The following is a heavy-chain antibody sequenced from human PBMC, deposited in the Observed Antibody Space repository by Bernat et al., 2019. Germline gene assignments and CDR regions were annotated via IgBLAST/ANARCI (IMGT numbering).Heavy chain of an antibody. Sequence: QVQLVQSGAEVKKPGSSVKVSCKASGGTFSSYAISWVRQAPGQGLEWMGGIIPIFGTANYAQKFQDRVTITADKSTSTAYMELSSLRSEDTAVYYCARGNKRWELLPYGMDVWGQGTTVTVSS. CDR1: GGTFSSYA. J-gene: IGHJ6*02. CDR3: ARGNKRWELLPYGMDV. CDR2: IIPIFGTA. V-gene: IGHV1-69*06. D-gene: IGHD1-26*01.